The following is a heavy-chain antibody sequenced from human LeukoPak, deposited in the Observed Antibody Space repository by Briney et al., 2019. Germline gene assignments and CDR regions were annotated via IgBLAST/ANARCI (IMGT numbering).Heavy chain of an antibody. CDR1: GFTFSSYA. J-gene: IGHJ4*02. CDR3: ARGRDQLLYAGSFDY. V-gene: IGHV3-23*01. Sequence: GGSLRLSCAASGFTFSSYAMSWVRQAPGKGLEWVSAISGSGGSTYYADSVKGRFTISRDNSKNTLYLQMNSLRAEDTAVYYCARGRDQLLYAGSFDYWGQGTLVTVSS. D-gene: IGHD2-2*02. CDR2: ISGSGGST.